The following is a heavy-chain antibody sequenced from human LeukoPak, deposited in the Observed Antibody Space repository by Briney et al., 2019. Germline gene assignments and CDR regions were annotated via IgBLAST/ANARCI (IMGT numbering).Heavy chain of an antibody. Sequence: ASVTVSCKSSVYTFTGYYMHWVRQAPGQGLEWMGWINPNSGGTNYAQKLQGRVTMTTDTSTSTAYMELRSLRSDDTAVYYCARDPLRSSGTFDYWGQGTLVTVSS. D-gene: IGHD3-10*01. CDR3: ARDPLRSSGTFDY. J-gene: IGHJ4*02. CDR2: INPNSGGT. CDR1: VYTFTGYY. V-gene: IGHV1-2*02.